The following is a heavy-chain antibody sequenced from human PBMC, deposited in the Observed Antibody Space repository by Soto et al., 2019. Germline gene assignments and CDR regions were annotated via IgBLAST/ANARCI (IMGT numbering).Heavy chain of an antibody. D-gene: IGHD2-2*01. CDR3: ARGYCGTSCYERPPGYYYYYYMDV. J-gene: IGHJ6*03. V-gene: IGHV4-34*01. Sequence: SETLSLTCAVYGGSFSGYYWSWIRQPPGKGLEWIGEINHSGSTNYNPSLKSRVTISVDTSKNQFSLKLSSVTAADTAVYYCARGYCGTSCYERPPGYYYYYYMDVWGKGTTVTVSS. CDR1: GGSFSGYY. CDR2: INHSGST.